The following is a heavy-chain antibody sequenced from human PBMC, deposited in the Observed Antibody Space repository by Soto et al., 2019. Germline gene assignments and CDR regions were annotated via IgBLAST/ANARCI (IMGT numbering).Heavy chain of an antibody. CDR3: ARSQSYGDYGY. V-gene: IGHV4-59*01. CDR2: IYYSGSA. Sequence: SETLSLTCTVSGGSISNYYCSWIRQPPGKGLEWIGYIYYSGSANYNPSLKSRVTISVDTSKNQFSLKLSSVTAADTAVYYCARSQSYGDYGYWGQGTLVTVSS. D-gene: IGHD4-17*01. J-gene: IGHJ4*02. CDR1: GGSISNYY.